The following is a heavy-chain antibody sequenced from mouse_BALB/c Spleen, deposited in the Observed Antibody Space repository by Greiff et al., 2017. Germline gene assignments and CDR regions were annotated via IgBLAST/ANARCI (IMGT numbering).Heavy chain of an antibody. CDR1: GFTFSSYT. V-gene: IGHV5-12-2*01. J-gene: IGHJ4*01. CDR2: ISNGGGST. Sequence: EVHLVESGGGLVQPGGSLKLSCAASGFTFSSYTMSWVRQTPEKRLEWVAYISNGGGSTYYPDTVKGRFTISRDNAKNTLYLQMSSLKSEDTAMYYCARQGKAMDYWGQATSVTVSS. CDR3: ARQGKAMDY.